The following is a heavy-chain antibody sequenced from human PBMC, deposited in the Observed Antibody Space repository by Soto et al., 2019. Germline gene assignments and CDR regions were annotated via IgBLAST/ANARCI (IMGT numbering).Heavy chain of an antibody. V-gene: IGHV1-69*05. J-gene: IGHJ4*01. D-gene: IGHD6-19*01. CDR1: GGTFSSYA. CDR2: IIPIFGTA. CDR3: ARASSGWPFDY. Sequence: GASLKVSCKASGGTFSSYAISWVRQAPGQGLEWMGGIIPIFGTANYAQKFQGRVTITRDTSASTAYMELRSLRSDDTAVYYCARASSGWPFDYWGQGTLVTVSS.